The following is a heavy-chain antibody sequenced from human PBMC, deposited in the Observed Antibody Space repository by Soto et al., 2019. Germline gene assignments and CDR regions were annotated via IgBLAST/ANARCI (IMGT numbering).Heavy chain of an antibody. D-gene: IGHD3-9*01. CDR3: ARDRFRILTGYYNYYYYGMDV. CDR1: GGSISSGGYY. V-gene: IGHV4-31*03. Sequence: SETLSLTCTVSGGSISSGGYYWSWIRQHPGKGLEWIGYIYYSGSTYYNPSLKSRVTISVDTSKNQFSLKLSSVTAADTAVYYCARDRFRILTGYYNYYYYGMDVWGQGTTVTVSS. CDR2: IYYSGST. J-gene: IGHJ6*02.